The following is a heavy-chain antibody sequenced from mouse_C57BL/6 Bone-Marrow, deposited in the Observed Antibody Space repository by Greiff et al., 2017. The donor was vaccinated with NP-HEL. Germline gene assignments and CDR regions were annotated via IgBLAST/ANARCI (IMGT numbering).Heavy chain of an antibody. CDR3: ARVGVYDGYYFDY. J-gene: IGHJ2*01. CDR1: GYTFTSYW. D-gene: IGHD2-3*01. Sequence: QVQLQQPGAELVKPGASVKLSCKASGYTFTSYWMQWVKQRPGQGLEWIGEIDPSDSYANYNQKFKGKATLTVDTSSSTAYMQLSSRTSEDSAVYYCARVGVYDGYYFDYWGQGTTLTVSS. CDR2: IDPSDSYA. V-gene: IGHV1-50*01.